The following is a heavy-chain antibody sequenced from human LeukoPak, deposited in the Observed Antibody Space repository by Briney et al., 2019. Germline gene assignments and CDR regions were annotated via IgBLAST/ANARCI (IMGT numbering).Heavy chain of an antibody. D-gene: IGHD2/OR15-2a*01. V-gene: IGHV1-58*02. CDR2: IVVGSGNT. Sequence: SVKVSCKTSGFTFTTSAMQWVRQARGQRLEWIGWIVVGSGNTNYAQKFQERVTMTRDTSTSTAYTELSSLRSEDTAVYYCAAGIRGDPYNWFDPWGQGTLVTVSS. CDR1: GFTFTTSA. J-gene: IGHJ5*02. CDR3: AAGIRGDPYNWFDP.